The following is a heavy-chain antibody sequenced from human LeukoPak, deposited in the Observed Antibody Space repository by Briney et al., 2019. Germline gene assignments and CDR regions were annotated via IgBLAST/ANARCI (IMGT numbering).Heavy chain of an antibody. CDR3: ARDVMITFGGVIVMYYFDY. J-gene: IGHJ4*02. CDR2: IKQDGSEK. V-gene: IGHV3-7*01. Sequence: PGGSLRLSXAASGFTFSSYWMSWVGQAPGKGLEWVANIKQDGSEKYYVDSVKGRFTISRDNAKNSLYLQMNSLRAEDTAVYYCARDVMITFGGVIVMYYFDYWGQGTLVTVSS. CDR1: GFTFSSYW. D-gene: IGHD3-16*02.